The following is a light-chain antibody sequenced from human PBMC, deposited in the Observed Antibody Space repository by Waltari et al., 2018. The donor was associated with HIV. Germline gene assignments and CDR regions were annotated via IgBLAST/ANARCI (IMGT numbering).Light chain of an antibody. V-gene: IGLV2-14*03. J-gene: IGLJ2*01. CDR3: SSYTGHIAL. CDR2: DVN. Sequence: QSALTQPASVSGSPGQSIPISRSNDVGYFTYVSWYQQPPGKAPKVIIYDVNNRPSGVSNRFSGSKSGMTASLTISGLRIEDEADYYCSSYTGHIALFGGGTKLTVL. CDR1: NDVGYFTY.